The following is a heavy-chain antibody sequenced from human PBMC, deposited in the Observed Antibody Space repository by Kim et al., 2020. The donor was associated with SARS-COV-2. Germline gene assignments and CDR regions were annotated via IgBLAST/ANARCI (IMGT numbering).Heavy chain of an antibody. Sequence: ASVKVSCKASGYTFTGYYMHWVRQAPGQGLEWMGRINPNSGGTNYAQKFQGRVTMTRDTSISTAYMELSRLRSDDTAVYYCAPGGELGGYYFDYWGQGTLVTVSS. V-gene: IGHV1-2*06. CDR2: INPNSGGT. CDR3: APGGELGGYYFDY. J-gene: IGHJ4*02. D-gene: IGHD3-16*01. CDR1: GYTFTGYY.